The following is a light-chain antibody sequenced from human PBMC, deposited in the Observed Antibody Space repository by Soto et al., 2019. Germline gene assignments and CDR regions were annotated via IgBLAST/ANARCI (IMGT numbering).Light chain of an antibody. Sequence: QSVVTQPASVSGSPGQSITISCTGTSSDVGGYNYVSWYQQHPGKAPKLMIFEVSNRPSGVSNRFSGSKSGNTASLTISGLQAQDEADYYCSSYTSSITLVVFGTGTKLTVL. J-gene: IGLJ1*01. V-gene: IGLV2-14*01. CDR3: SSYTSSITLVV. CDR2: EVS. CDR1: SSDVGGYNY.